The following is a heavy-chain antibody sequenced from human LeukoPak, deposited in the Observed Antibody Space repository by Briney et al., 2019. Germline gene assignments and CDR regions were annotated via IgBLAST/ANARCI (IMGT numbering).Heavy chain of an antibody. CDR3: ARFGGLRSSFGY. V-gene: IGHV4-38-2*01. CDR2: IYHSGST. Sequence: SETLSLTCAVSGYSISSGYYWGWIRQPPGKGLEWIGSIYHSGSTYYNPSLKSRVTISVDTSKNQFSLKLSSVTAADTAVYYCARFGGLRSSFGYWGQGTLVTVSS. J-gene: IGHJ4*02. D-gene: IGHD4-17*01. CDR1: GYSISSGYY.